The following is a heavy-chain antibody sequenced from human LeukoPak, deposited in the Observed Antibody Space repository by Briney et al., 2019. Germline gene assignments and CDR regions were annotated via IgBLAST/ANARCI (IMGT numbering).Heavy chain of an antibody. CDR3: ARAYYSSNWFGGYY. CDR1: RGSISSSSYY. CDR2: IYYGGST. V-gene: IGHV4-39*01. Sequence: SETLSLTCTVSRGSISSSSYYWGWIRQPPGRGLEWIATIYYGGSTFYNPSLKSRVTISVDTSKNQFSLKLSSVTAAGTSVYHCARAYYSSNWFGGYYWGQGSLVTVSS. J-gene: IGHJ4*02. D-gene: IGHD6-13*01.